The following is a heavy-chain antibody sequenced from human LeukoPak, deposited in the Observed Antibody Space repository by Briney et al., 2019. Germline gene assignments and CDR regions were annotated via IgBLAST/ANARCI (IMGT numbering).Heavy chain of an antibody. Sequence: GGSLRLSCAVSGCTLSSYAMSWVRQAPGKGLEWVSVINTSGRGTFYADSVKGRFTISRDSSKNTLYLQMNSLRAEDTAVYYCAKGVWDSSGWYLDYWGQGTLVTVSS. CDR3: AKGVWDSSGWYLDY. V-gene: IGHV3-23*05. CDR2: INTSGRGT. J-gene: IGHJ4*02. CDR1: GCTLSSYA. D-gene: IGHD6-19*01.